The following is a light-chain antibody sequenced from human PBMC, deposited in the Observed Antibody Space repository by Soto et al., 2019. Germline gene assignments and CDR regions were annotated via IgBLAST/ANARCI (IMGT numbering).Light chain of an antibody. CDR1: SSDVGSYNL. CDR3: CSYAGNSPPLI. CDR2: EVS. V-gene: IGLV2-23*02. Sequence: QSALTQPASVSGSPGQSITISCTGTSSDVGSYNLVSWYQQHPGKAPKLMIYEVSKRPSGVSNRFSGSKSGNTASLTISGLQAEDEADYYCCSYAGNSPPLIFGTGTKLPVL. J-gene: IGLJ1*01.